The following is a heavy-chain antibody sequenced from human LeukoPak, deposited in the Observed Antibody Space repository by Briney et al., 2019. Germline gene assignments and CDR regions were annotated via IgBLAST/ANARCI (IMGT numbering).Heavy chain of an antibody. Sequence: GGSLRLSCAASGFTFSSYSMNWVRQAPGKGLEWVSSISSSSSYIYYADSVKGRFTISRDNAKNSLYLQMNSLRAEDTAVYYCVGYYDFWSGYYIYWGQGTLVTVSS. CDR1: GFTFSSYS. D-gene: IGHD3-3*01. CDR3: VGYYDFWSGYYIY. J-gene: IGHJ4*02. CDR2: ISSSSSYI. V-gene: IGHV3-21*01.